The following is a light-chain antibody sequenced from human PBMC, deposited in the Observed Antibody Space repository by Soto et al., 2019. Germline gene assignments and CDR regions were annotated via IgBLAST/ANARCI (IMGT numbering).Light chain of an antibody. J-gene: IGLJ3*02. CDR1: SSDVGTYKP. CDR3: CSFAGSSTS. Sequence: QSALTQPASVSGSPGQSITISCTGTSSDVGTYKPVSWYQQYPGKAPKVIIYDDTKRPSGVSSRFSGSKSGNTASLTISGLQAEDAADYYCCSFAGSSTSFGGGTKMTVL. CDR2: DDT. V-gene: IGLV2-23*01.